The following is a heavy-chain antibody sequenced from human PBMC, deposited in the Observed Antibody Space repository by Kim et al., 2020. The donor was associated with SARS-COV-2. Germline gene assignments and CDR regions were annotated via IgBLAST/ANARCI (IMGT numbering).Heavy chain of an antibody. V-gene: IGHV3-23*01. D-gene: IGHD2-15*01. CDR2: ISGSGGST. CDR1: GFTFSSYA. Sequence: GGTLRLSCAASGFTFSSYAMSWVRQAPGKGLEWVSAISGSGGSTYYADSVKGRFTISRDNSKNTLYLQMNSLRAEDTAVYYCAKDMDRARQFEGPRGVVDYWGQGTLVTVSS. J-gene: IGHJ4*02. CDR3: AKDMDRARQFEGPRGVVDY.